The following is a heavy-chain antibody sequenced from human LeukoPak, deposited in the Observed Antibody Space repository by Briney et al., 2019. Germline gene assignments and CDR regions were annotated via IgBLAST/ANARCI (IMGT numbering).Heavy chain of an antibody. V-gene: IGHV1-69*13. Sequence: ASVKVSCKASGGTFSNYGIGWVRQAPGQGLEWMGGIIPIFGTANYAQNLQGRVTITADESTSTAYMELSSLRSEDTAVYYCAREGYCSSTSCYHFDYWGQGTLVTVSS. CDR3: AREGYCSSTSCYHFDY. CDR2: IIPIFGTA. D-gene: IGHD2-2*01. J-gene: IGHJ4*02. CDR1: GGTFSNYG.